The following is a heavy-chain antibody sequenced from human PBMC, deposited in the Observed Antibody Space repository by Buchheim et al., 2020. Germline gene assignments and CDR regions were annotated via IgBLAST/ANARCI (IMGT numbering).Heavy chain of an antibody. J-gene: IGHJ2*01. CDR1: GFTFDSYA. V-gene: IGHV3-7*03. Sequence: EVQLLESGGGLVQPGGSLRLSCSGSGFTFDSYAMTWVRQAPGKGLEWVATIKQNTFNKYYADSVRGRFTISRDNSKNTVYLQMDSLRDGYAVLYYCGRRGEVNTAMRHWYFDLWGRGTL. CDR2: IKQNTFNK. CDR3: GRRGEVNTAMRHWYFDL. D-gene: IGHD5-18*01.